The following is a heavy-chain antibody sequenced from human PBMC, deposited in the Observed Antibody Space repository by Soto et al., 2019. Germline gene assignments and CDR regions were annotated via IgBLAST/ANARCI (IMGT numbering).Heavy chain of an antibody. D-gene: IGHD3-10*01. J-gene: IGHJ4*02. V-gene: IGHV3-23*01. CDR3: ARGSTESYPGSRIFDF. CDR1: GLTFGSRA. Sequence: GGSLRLSCVASGLTFGSRAMSWVRQAPGVGLQWVATITDNGGDAKYADSVRGRFVTSRDNSKKTLYLQMTSLTAEDSAMYFCARGSTESYPGSRIFDFWGRGTLVTVSS. CDR2: ITDNGGDA.